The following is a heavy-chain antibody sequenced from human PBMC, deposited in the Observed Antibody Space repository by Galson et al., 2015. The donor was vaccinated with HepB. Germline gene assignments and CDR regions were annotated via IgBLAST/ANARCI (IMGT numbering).Heavy chain of an antibody. V-gene: IGHV4-39*07. Sequence: ETLSLTCTVSGGSISSSSYYWGWIRQPPGKGLEWIGEINHSGSTNYNPSLKSRVTISVDTSKNQFSLKLSSVTAADTAVYYCARGRSSSWFPFDYWGQGTLVTVSS. CDR1: GGSISSSSYY. CDR2: INHSGST. CDR3: ARGRSSSWFPFDY. D-gene: IGHD6-13*01. J-gene: IGHJ4*02.